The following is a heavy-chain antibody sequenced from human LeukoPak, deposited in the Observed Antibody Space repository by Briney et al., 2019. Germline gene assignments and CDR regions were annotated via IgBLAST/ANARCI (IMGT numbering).Heavy chain of an antibody. CDR3: PRIPFGRDAYKRSDS. CDR1: GGSVSSGSYY. V-gene: IGHV4-61*01. CDR2: IYYSGST. D-gene: IGHD5-24*01. J-gene: IGHJ4*02. Sequence: PSETLSLTCTVSGGSVSSGSYYWSWIRQPPGKGLEWIGYIYYSGSTDYSPSLKSRVTISVDTSKNQFSLKLSSVTAADTAVYYCPRIPFGRDAYKRSDSWGQGTLVTVSS.